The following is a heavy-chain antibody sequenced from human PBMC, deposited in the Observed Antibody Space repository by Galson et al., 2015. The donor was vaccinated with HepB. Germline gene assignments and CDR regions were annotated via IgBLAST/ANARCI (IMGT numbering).Heavy chain of an antibody. D-gene: IGHD7-27*01. CDR3: AKDLGTPPLALGASDY. CDR2: ISDDGSDK. J-gene: IGHJ4*02. Sequence: SLRLSCAVSGFTLSSDRMPWVRQAPGKGLEWVAIISDDGSDKVYADSVRGRLSISRDNTAKALFLVMNNLSGDDTGVYYCAKDLGTPPLALGASDYWGQGTVVTVSS. V-gene: IGHV3-30*18. CDR1: GFTLSSDR.